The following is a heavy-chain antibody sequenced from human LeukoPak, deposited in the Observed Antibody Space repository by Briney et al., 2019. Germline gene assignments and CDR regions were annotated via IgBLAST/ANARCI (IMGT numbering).Heavy chain of an antibody. D-gene: IGHD1-26*01. CDR3: AKAGVTRARPGPFDI. CDR2: ISYDGSNK. CDR1: GFTFSSYG. V-gene: IGHV3-30*18. J-gene: IGHJ3*02. Sequence: GGSLRLSCAASGFTFSSYGMHWVRQAPGKGLEWVAVISYDGSNKYYADSVKGRFTISRDNSKNTLYLQMNSLRAEDTAVYYCAKAGVTRARPGPFDIWGQGTMVTVSS.